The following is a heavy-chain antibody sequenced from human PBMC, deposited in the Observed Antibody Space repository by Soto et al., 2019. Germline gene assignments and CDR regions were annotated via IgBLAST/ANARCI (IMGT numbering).Heavy chain of an antibody. CDR1: GGSISSYY. CDR2: IYYSGST. V-gene: IGHV4-59*01. D-gene: IGHD1-7*01. J-gene: IGHJ2*01. CDR3: ARVITGTSRRLWYFDL. Sequence: QVQLQESGPGLVKPSETLSLTCTVSGGSISSYYWSWIRQPPDKGLEWIGYIYYSGSTDYNPSLKCRVTISVDTSKNQFSLKLSSVTAADTAVYYCARVITGTSRRLWYFDLWGRGTLVTVSS.